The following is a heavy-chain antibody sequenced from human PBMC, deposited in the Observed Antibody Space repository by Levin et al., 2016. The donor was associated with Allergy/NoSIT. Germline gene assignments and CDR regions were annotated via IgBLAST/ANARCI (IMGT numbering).Heavy chain of an antibody. CDR1: QYTFTSYY. CDR2: INPSGGST. CDR3: ARDQQLILHSYYYYGYGR. D-gene: IGHD6-13*01. V-gene: IGHV1-46*01. J-gene: IGHJ6*02. Sequence: ASVKVSCKASQYTFTSYYVHWVRQAPGQGLEWMGIINPSGGSTTYAQKFQGRVTMTRDTSTSTVYMELSSLRSEDTAVYYCARDQQLILHSYYYYGYGRLGPRDHGHRLL.